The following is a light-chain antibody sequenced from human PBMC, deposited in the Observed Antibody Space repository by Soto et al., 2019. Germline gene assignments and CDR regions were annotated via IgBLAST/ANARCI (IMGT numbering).Light chain of an antibody. CDR2: GAS. J-gene: IGKJ3*01. CDR3: QQYDNLPLT. V-gene: IGKV3-15*01. CDR1: QSVSSN. Sequence: EVVLTQSPVTLSLSPGERATLSCRASQSVSSNHLAWYQQKPGQAPRLLIFGASSRATGVPARFSGSGSGTEFTLTINSLQSEDFAVYFCQQYDNLPLTFGPGTKVDIK.